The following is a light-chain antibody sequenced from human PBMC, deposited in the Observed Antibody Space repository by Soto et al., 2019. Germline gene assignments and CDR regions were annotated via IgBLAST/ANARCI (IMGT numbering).Light chain of an antibody. J-gene: IGKJ2*01. V-gene: IGKV1-5*01. Sequence: DIQMTQSPSTLSASVGDRVTITCRASQGISTWLAWYQQKPGQAPKLLIFDASSLGSGVPSRFSGSGSGTAFTLTISGLQPDDFATYHCQQYNTDSYTFGQGTKLEI. CDR1: QGISTW. CDR2: DAS. CDR3: QQYNTDSYT.